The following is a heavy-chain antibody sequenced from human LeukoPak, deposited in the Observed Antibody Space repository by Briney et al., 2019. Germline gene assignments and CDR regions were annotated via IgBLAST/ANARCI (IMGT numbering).Heavy chain of an antibody. CDR1: GGSFSGYY. CDR2: INHSGST. CDR3: ARLGLVPGYYYYGMDV. Sequence: PSETLSLTCAAYGGSFSGYYWSWIRQPPGKGLEWIGEINHSGSTNYNPSLKSRVTISVDTSKNQFSLKLSSVTAADTAVYYCARLGLVPGYYYYGMDVWGQGTTVTVSS. J-gene: IGHJ6*02. V-gene: IGHV4-34*01. D-gene: IGHD6-19*01.